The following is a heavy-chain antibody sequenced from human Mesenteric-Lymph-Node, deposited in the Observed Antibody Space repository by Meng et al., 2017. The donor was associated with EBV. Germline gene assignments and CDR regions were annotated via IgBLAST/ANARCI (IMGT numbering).Heavy chain of an antibody. J-gene: IGHJ5*02. Sequence: WEERLFMPSGTLALPVAVAAVCFMCDYWTWIRQPPGKGLEVIGEVKHAGTTIYNPSLESRVTISVDTSKNQFSLKLTSVTAADTAVYFCATLGSFASSIDPWGQGTLVTVSS. CDR2: VKHAGTT. CDR3: ATLGSFASSIDP. CDR1: AVCFMCDY. V-gene: IGHV4-34*01. D-gene: IGHD3-16*01.